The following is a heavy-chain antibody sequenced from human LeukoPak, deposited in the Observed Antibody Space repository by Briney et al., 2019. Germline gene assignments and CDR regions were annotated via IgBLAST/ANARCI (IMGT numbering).Heavy chain of an antibody. D-gene: IGHD3-3*01. J-gene: IGHJ6*03. CDR2: ISSSSSYI. CDR3: ARDSMRSDFWSGYYHYYYYYMDV. CDR1: GFTFSSYS. Sequence: GGSLRLSCAASGFTFSSYSMNWARQAPGKGLEWVSSISSSSSYIYYADSVKGRFTISRDNAKNSLYLQMNSLRAEDTAVYYCARDSMRSDFWSGYYHYYYYYMDVWGKGTTVTVSS. V-gene: IGHV3-21*01.